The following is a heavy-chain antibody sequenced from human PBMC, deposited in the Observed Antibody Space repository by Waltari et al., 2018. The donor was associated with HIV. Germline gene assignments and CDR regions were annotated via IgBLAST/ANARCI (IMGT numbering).Heavy chain of an antibody. CDR2: TSGSGSST. D-gene: IGHD3-3*01. J-gene: IGHJ4*02. CDR3: AKDFDTSGLPYVVIDS. CDR1: GVPFRCQA. V-gene: IGHV3-23*04. Sequence: EVTLVQCGGGLVQPGGSLRLSCTASGVPFRCQAMSWVRQTRGKGLQWVSTTSGSGSSTDYADSGKGRFTISRENSENTLFLQMTRLRVEDTARYFCAKDFDTSGLPYVVIDSWGQGTLVTVSS.